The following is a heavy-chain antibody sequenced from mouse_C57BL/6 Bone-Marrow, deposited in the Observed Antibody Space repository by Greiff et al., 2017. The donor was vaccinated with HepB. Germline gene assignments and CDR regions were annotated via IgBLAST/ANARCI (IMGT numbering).Heavy chain of an antibody. D-gene: IGHD2-4*01. J-gene: IGHJ1*03. V-gene: IGHV3-6*01. CDR3: ARIYYDYENFDV. CDR1: GYSITSGYY. Sequence: EVKLVESGPGLVKPSQSLSLTCSVTGYSITSGYYWNWIRQFPGNKLEWMGYISYDGSNNYNPSLKNRISITRDTSKNQFFLKLNSVTTEDTATYYCARIYYDYENFDVWGTGTTVTVSS. CDR2: ISYDGSN.